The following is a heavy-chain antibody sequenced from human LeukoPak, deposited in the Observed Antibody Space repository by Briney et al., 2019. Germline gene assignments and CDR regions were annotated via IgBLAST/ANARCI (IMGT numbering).Heavy chain of an antibody. CDR1: GFTFSSYG. J-gene: IGHJ4*02. V-gene: IGHV3-33*01. Sequence: GGSLRLSCAASGFTFSSYGMHWVRQAPGKGLEWVAVIWYDGSNKYYAESVKGRFTISRDNSKNTLYLQMNSLRAEDTAVYYFARDSGSGYYLRQFDYWGQGTLVTVSS. CDR2: IWYDGSNK. D-gene: IGHD3-22*01. CDR3: ARDSGSGYYLRQFDY.